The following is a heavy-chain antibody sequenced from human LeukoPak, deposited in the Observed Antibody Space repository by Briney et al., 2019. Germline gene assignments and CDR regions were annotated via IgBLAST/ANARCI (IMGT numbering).Heavy chain of an antibody. CDR1: RFIFSSYA. CDR2: ISSSSSYI. J-gene: IGHJ6*02. V-gene: IGHV3-21*04. CDR3: ARDRIGYDYYGMDV. Sequence: PGGSLRLPCAASRFIFSSYAMNWVRQAPGKGLEWVSSISSSSSYIYYADSVKGRFTISRDNAKNSLYLQMNSLRAEDTAVYYCARDRIGYDYYGMDVWGQGTTVTVSS. D-gene: IGHD1-26*01.